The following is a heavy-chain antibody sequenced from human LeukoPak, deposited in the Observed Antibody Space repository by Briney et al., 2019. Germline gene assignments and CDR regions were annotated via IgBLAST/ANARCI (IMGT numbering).Heavy chain of an antibody. Sequence: GGSLRLSCAASGFTFSSYSMNWVRQAPGKGLEWVSSISSSSSYIYYADSVKGRFTISRDNAKNSLYLQMNSLRAEDTAVYYCAREVVASCGGDCYSDAFDIWGQGTMVTVSS. CDR2: ISSSSSYI. CDR3: AREVVASCGGDCYSDAFDI. J-gene: IGHJ3*02. D-gene: IGHD2-21*02. CDR1: GFTFSSYS. V-gene: IGHV3-21*01.